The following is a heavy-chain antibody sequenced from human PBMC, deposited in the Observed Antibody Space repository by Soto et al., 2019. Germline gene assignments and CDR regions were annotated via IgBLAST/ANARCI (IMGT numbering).Heavy chain of an antibody. CDR2: TYYSSNWYN. CDR1: GYSVSGNSAA. V-gene: IGHV6-1*01. CDR3: ARDFPYYESSDSYFDY. Sequence: PSHTLSLTFAISGYSVSGNSAALNWISQSPSRGLEWLVRTYYSSNWYNDYSVSVKSRITVTPDTSKNQFSLHLKSVTPEDTAVYYCARDFPYYESSDSYFDYWGQGALVTVSS. J-gene: IGHJ4*02. D-gene: IGHD3-16*01.